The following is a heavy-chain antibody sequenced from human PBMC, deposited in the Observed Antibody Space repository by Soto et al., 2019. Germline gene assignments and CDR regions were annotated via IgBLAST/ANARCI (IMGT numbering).Heavy chain of an antibody. CDR2: INHSGST. J-gene: IGHJ6*02. D-gene: IGHD5-12*01. V-gene: IGHV4-34*01. CDR3: ARGRLERGYSGYAVARRLGYYGMDV. Sequence: QVQLQQWGAGLLKPSETLSLTCAVYGGSFSGYYWSWIRQPPGKGLEWIGEINHSGSTNYNPSLTSRVTISVDTSKNQFSLKLSSVTAADTAVYYCARGRLERGYSGYAVARRLGYYGMDVWGQGTTVTVSS. CDR1: GGSFSGYY.